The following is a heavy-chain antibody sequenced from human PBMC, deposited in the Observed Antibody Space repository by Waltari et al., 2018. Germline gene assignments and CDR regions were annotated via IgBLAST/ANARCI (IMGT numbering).Heavy chain of an antibody. V-gene: IGHV3-48*03. Sequence: EVQLVESGGGLVQPGGSLRLSCAASGFPFSSYEMNWVRQAPGKGLEWVSYISSSGSTIYYADSVKGRFTISRDNAKNSLYLQMNSLRAEDTAVYYCARFNRPASGMDVWGQGTTVTVSS. CDR3: ARFNRPASGMDV. D-gene: IGHD6-6*01. CDR2: ISSSGSTI. J-gene: IGHJ6*02. CDR1: GFPFSSYE.